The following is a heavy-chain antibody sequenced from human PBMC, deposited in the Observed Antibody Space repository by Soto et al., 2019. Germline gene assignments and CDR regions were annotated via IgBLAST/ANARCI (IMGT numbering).Heavy chain of an antibody. CDR3: VRDTYFSDSSSYTRCFDF. Sequence: EVQLVESGGGLVQPGGSLRLSCSVSGFTLSDHYIDWVRQAPGKGVEWVGRSRNQANGYSTIYAASVKGRFTTSRDDSKNLVYLQMESLRTEDTAVYYCVRDTYFSDSSSYTRCFDFWGQGALVTVSS. D-gene: IGHD3-22*01. CDR2: SRNQANGYST. CDR1: GFTLSDHY. J-gene: IGHJ4*02. V-gene: IGHV3-72*01.